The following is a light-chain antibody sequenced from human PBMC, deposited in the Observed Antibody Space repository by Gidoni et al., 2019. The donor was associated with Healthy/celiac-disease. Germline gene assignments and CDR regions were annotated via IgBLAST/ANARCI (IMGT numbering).Light chain of an antibody. CDR2: EVS. Sequence: QSALTQPASVSGSPGQSITISCTGTSSDVGSYNLVSWYQQHPGKAPTLMIYEVSKRPSGVSNRFSGAQSGNTTSLTISWLQAEDEADYYCCSYAGSSTVFGTGTKVTVL. V-gene: IGLV2-23*02. CDR3: CSYAGSSTV. J-gene: IGLJ1*01. CDR1: SSDVGSYNL.